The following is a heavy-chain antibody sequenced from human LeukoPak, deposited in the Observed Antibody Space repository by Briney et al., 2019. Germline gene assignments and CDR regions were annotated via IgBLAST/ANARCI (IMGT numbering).Heavy chain of an antibody. Sequence: ASVKVSCKASGYTFTSYDINWVRQATGQGLEWMGWMNPNSGNTGYAQKFQGRVTMTRNTSISTAYMELSSLRSEDTAVYYCARRKRAVAGMAFDYWGQGTLVTVSS. D-gene: IGHD6-19*01. J-gene: IGHJ4*02. CDR1: GYTFTSYD. CDR2: MNPNSGNT. V-gene: IGHV1-8*01. CDR3: ARRKRAVAGMAFDY.